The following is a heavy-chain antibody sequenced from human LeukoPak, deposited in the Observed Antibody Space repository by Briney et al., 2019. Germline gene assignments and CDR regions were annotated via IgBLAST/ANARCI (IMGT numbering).Heavy chain of an antibody. CDR1: GFTFSSYS. V-gene: IGHV3-21*01. D-gene: IGHD2-8*01. J-gene: IGHJ4*02. CDR2: ISSSSSYI. Sequence: PGGSLRLSCAASGFTFSSYSMNWGRQAPGKGLEWVSSISSSSSYIYYADSVKGGFTISRDNAKKSLYLQMNSLRAEDTAVYYCARDVSRRKGFDYWGQGTLVTVSS. CDR3: ARDVSRRKGFDY.